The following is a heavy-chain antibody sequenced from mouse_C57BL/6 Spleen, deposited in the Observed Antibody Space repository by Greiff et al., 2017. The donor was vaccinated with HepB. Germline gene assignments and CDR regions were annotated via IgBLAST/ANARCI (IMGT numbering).Heavy chain of an antibody. J-gene: IGHJ3*01. CDR1: GYTFTNYW. CDR3: AREGGVPFAY. CDR2: IYPGGGYT. Sequence: QVQLVESGAELVRPGTSVKMSCKASGYTFTNYWIGWAKQRPGHGLEWIGDIYPGGGYTNYNEKFKGKATLTADKSSSTAYMQFSSLTSEDSAIYYCAREGGVPFAYWGQGTLVTVSA. V-gene: IGHV1-63*01.